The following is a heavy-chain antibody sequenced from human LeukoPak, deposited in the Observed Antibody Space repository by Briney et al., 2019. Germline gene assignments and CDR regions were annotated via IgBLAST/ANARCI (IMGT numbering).Heavy chain of an antibody. V-gene: IGHV1-69*05. D-gene: IGHD2-2*01. Sequence: SVKVSCKASGYTFSSYAISWVRQAPGQGLEWMGGIIPIFGTANYAQKFQGRVTITTDESTSTAYMELSSLRSEDTAVYCCARGVVPAATWDYYFDYWGQGTLVTVSS. J-gene: IGHJ4*02. CDR1: GYTFSSYA. CDR2: IIPIFGTA. CDR3: ARGVVPAATWDYYFDY.